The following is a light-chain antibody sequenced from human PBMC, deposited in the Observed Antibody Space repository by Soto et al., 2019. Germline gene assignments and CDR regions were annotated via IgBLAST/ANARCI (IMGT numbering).Light chain of an antibody. CDR3: MQGTHWPPT. J-gene: IGKJ2*01. CDR1: ESLVSIDGNTY. V-gene: IGKV2-30*01. Sequence: DVAMTQSPLSLPVTLGQPASISCRSSESLVSIDGNTYLNWFQQRPGQSPRRLISKVSDRDSGVPDRFSGSGSGTDFTLKITRVEAEDVGIYYCMQGTHWPPTFGQGTKLDIK. CDR2: KVS.